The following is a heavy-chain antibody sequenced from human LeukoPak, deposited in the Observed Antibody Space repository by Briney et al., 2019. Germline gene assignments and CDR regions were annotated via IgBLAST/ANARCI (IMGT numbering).Heavy chain of an antibody. D-gene: IGHD3-22*01. CDR1: GGSISSYY. J-gene: IGHJ5*02. CDR2: INHSGST. CDR3: ARGGYYQHNWFDP. Sequence: PSEILSLTCTVSGGSISSYYWSWIRQPPGKGLEWIGEINHSGSTNYNPSLKSRVTISVDTSKNQFSLKLSSVTAADTAVYYCARGGYYQHNWFDPWGQGTLVTVSS. V-gene: IGHV4-34*01.